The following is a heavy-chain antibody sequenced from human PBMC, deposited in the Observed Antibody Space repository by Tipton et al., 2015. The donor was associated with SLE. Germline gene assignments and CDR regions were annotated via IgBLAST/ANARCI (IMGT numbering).Heavy chain of an antibody. V-gene: IGHV4-39*07. D-gene: IGHD3-3*01. J-gene: IGHJ4*02. CDR1: GGSISSSSYY. CDR3: SASITIFGVADY. Sequence: TLSLTCTVSGGSISSSSYYWGWIRQPPGKGLEWIGSIYYSGNTYYNPSLKSRVTISVDTSKNQFSLKLSSVAAADTAVYYCSASITIFGVADYWGQGTLVTVSS. CDR2: IYYSGNT.